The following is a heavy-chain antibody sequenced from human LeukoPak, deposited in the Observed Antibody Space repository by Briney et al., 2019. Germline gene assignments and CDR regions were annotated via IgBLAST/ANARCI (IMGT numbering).Heavy chain of an antibody. V-gene: IGHV3-53*01. D-gene: IGHD6-13*01. J-gene: IGHJ4*02. CDR2: IYSGGST. CDR1: GFTVSSNY. Sequence: GGSLRLSCAASGFTVSSNYMSWVRQAPGKGLEWVSVIYSGGSTYYADSVKGRFTISGDNSKNTLYLQMNSLRAEDTAVYYCATSIAAAGPLDYWGQGTLVTVSS. CDR3: ATSIAAAGPLDY.